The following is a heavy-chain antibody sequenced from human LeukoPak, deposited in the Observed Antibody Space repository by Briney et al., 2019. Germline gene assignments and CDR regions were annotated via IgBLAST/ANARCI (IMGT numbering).Heavy chain of an antibody. CDR3: ARGSKLSQAEYFQH. V-gene: IGHV4-59*08. J-gene: IGHJ1*01. CDR2: IYYSGST. CDR1: GGSISSYY. Sequence: PSETLSLTCTVSGGSISSYYWSWIRQPPGKGLEWIGYIYYSGSTNYNPSLKSRVTISVDTSKNQFSLKLSSVTAADTAVYYCARGSKLSQAEYFQHWGQGTLVTVSS. D-gene: IGHD1-7*01.